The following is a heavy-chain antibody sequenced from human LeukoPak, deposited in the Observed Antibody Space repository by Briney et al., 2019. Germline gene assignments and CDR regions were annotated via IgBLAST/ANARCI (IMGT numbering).Heavy chain of an antibody. V-gene: IGHV3-74*01. D-gene: IGHD4-17*01. CDR1: GFTFSTNW. CDR3: ARGATYAYYFDH. J-gene: IGHJ4*02. CDR2: INGDGSRT. Sequence: GGSLRLSCAASGFTFSTNWMHWVRQAPGKGLVWVSRINGDGSRTNYADSVEGRFTISRDNAKNTVYLQMNSLRAEDTAVYYCARGATYAYYFDHWGQGILVTVSS.